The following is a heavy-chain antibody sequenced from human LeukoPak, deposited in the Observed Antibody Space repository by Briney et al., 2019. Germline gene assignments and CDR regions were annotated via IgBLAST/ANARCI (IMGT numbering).Heavy chain of an antibody. J-gene: IGHJ4*02. CDR1: GGSISSGGYS. V-gene: IGHV4-61*08. Sequence: SETLSLTCAVSGGSISSGGYSWSWIRQPPGKGLEWIGYIYYSGSTNYNPSLKSRVTISVDTSKNQFSLKLSSVTAADTAVYYCARGGSYWSSFDYWGQGTLVTVSS. D-gene: IGHD1-26*01. CDR2: IYYSGST. CDR3: ARGGSYWSSFDY.